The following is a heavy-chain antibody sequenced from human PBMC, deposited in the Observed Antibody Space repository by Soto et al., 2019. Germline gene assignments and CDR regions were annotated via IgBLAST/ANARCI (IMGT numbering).Heavy chain of an antibody. CDR3: TRNYGSGSYYKDY. Sequence: GGSLRLSCTASGFTFGDYAMSWVRQAPGKGLEWVGFIRSKAYGGTTEYAASVKGRFTISRDDSKSIAYLQMNSLKTEDTAVYYCTRNYGSGSYYKDYWGQGTLVTVSS. V-gene: IGHV3-49*04. D-gene: IGHD3-10*01. J-gene: IGHJ4*02. CDR1: GFTFGDYA. CDR2: IRSKAYGGTT.